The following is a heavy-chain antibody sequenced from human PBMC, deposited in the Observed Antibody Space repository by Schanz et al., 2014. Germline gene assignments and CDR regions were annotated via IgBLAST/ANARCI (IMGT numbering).Heavy chain of an antibody. CDR3: ARKMKLGVYGGKGHDSLDI. V-gene: IGHV3-23*04. J-gene: IGHJ3*02. CDR1: GFTLSNYA. CDR2: ISSGGNP. Sequence: EVQLVESGGGLAQPGGSLRLSCAASGFTLSNYAMSWVRQAPGKGLEWVSSISSGGNPYYANSVTGRFTISRDNAKNTLYLQMNTLRAEDTAVYYCARKMKLGVYGGKGHDSLDIWGQGTMVTVSS. D-gene: IGHD4-17*01.